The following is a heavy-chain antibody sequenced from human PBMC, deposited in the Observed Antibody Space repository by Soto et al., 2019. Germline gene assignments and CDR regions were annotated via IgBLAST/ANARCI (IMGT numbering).Heavy chain of an antibody. CDR2: IYYSGST. J-gene: IGHJ6*02. V-gene: IGHV4-39*01. Sequence: SETLSLTCTVSGGSISSSSYYWGWIRQPPGKGLEWIGSIYYSGSTYYNPSLKSRVTISVDTSKNQFSLKLSSVTAADTAVYYCARHAGTNYYYYGMDVWGQGTTGTVSS. CDR1: GGSISSSSYY. D-gene: IGHD6-13*01. CDR3: ARHAGTNYYYYGMDV.